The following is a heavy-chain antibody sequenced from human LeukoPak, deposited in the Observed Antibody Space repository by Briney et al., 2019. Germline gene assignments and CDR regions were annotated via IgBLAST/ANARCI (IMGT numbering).Heavy chain of an antibody. D-gene: IGHD3-10*01. J-gene: IGHJ3*02. CDR3: AKMCRQSPVWFGLRNDAFDI. V-gene: IGHV3-23*01. Sequence: GRSLRLSCAASGLTFSSYSMRWVRQPPGKGREWVSAISGSGGSTYYADSVKGRFTIYRESSKNTPYLQMNSLRAEDTAVYYWAKMCRQSPVWFGLRNDAFDIWGEGTMVTVSS. CDR2: ISGSGGST. CDR1: GLTFSSYS.